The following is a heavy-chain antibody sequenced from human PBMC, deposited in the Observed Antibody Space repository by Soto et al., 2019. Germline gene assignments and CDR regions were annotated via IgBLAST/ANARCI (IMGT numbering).Heavy chain of an antibody. CDR2: LRPTTGNT. CDR1: GYTFTNYY. V-gene: IGHV1-46*01. J-gene: IGHJ4*02. CDR3: ARDLRIAAAGT. D-gene: IGHD6-13*01. Sequence: ASVKVSCKASGYTFTNYYIHWFRQAPGQGLEWLGILRPTTGNTQYAQRFQGRVTISRDNAKNSLYLQMNSLRAEDTAVYYCARDLRIAAAGTWGQGTLVTVSS.